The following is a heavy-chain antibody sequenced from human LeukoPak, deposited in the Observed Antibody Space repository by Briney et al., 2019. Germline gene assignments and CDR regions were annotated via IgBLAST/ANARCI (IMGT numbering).Heavy chain of an antibody. Sequence: ASVKVSCKVSGYTLTELSMHWVRQAPGKGLEWMGGFDPEDGKTIYAQKFQGRVTMTEDTSTDTAYMELSSLRSEDTAVYYCATGTGDCSSTSCHPPFYYYGMDVWGKGTTVTVSS. V-gene: IGHV1-24*01. CDR3: ATGTGDCSSTSCHPPFYYYGMDV. J-gene: IGHJ6*04. CDR1: GYTLTELS. D-gene: IGHD2-2*01. CDR2: FDPEDGKT.